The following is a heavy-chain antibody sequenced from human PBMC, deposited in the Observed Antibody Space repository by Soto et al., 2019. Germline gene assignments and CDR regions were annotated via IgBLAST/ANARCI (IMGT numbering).Heavy chain of an antibody. D-gene: IGHD6-19*01. CDR2: IWYDGSNK. CDR3: AISGSGLRQPSKSKGIAVAGTLSY. J-gene: IGHJ4*02. CDR1: GFTFSSYG. Sequence: PGGSLRLSCAASGFTFSSYGMLWVRQAPGKGLEWVAVIWYDGSNKYYADSVKGRFTISRDNSKNTLYLQMNSLRAEDTAVYYCAISGSGLRQPSKSKGIAVAGTLSYWGQGTLVTVSS. V-gene: IGHV3-33*01.